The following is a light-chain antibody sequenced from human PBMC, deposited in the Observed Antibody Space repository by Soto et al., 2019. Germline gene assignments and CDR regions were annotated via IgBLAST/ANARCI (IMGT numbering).Light chain of an antibody. CDR1: QSISRY. CDR3: QKYNSAPLT. V-gene: IGKV3-20*01. J-gene: IGKJ4*01. CDR2: GAS. Sequence: EIVLTQSPGTLSLSPGERATLSCRASQSISRYLAWYKQKPGQAPRLLSYGASNRATGIPDRFSGSGSGTDFTLTISSLQPEDVAAYYCQKYNSAPLTFGGGTKVDIK.